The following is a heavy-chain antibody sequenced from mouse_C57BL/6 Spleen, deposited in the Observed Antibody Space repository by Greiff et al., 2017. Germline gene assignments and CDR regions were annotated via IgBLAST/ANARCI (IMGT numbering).Heavy chain of an antibody. V-gene: IGHV1-80*01. CDR2: IYPGDGDT. J-gene: IGHJ1*03. CDR3: AGSNYYGSNPSYWYFDV. Sequence: VQLQQSGAELVKPGASVKISCKASGYAFSSYWMNWVKQRPGKGLEGIGQIYPGDGDTNYNGKFKGKATLTADKSSSTAYMQLSSLTSEDSAVYFCAGSNYYGSNPSYWYFDVWGTGTTVTVSS. D-gene: IGHD1-1*01. CDR1: GYAFSSYW.